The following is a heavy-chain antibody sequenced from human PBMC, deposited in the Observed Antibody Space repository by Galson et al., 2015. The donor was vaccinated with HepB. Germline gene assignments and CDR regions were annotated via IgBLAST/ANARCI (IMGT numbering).Heavy chain of an antibody. D-gene: IGHD6-19*01. J-gene: IGHJ4*02. CDR3: ARVFGSGWSVLFDY. Sequence: SVKVSCKASGYTFTSYAMHWVRQAPGQRLEWMGWINAGNGNTKYSQKFQGRVTITRDTSASTAYMELSSLRSEDTAVYYCARVFGSGWSVLFDYWGQGTLVTVSS. CDR2: INAGNGNT. CDR1: GYTFTSYA. V-gene: IGHV1-3*01.